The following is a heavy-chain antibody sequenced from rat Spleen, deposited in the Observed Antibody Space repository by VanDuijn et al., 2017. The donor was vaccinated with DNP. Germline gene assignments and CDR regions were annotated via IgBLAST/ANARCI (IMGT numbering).Heavy chain of an antibody. V-gene: IGHV5-7*01. CDR2: ITSNGGAT. Sequence: EVQLVESGGGLVQPGRSRTLSCAVSEFTFSDYNMAWVRQAPKKGLEWLASITSNGGATYYLDSVKGRFTISRDDAQDTLYLQMNSLRSEDTATYYCAREGDYYDGYGDALDAWGQGTSVTVAS. CDR1: EFTFSDYN. J-gene: IGHJ4*01. CDR3: AREGDYYDGYGDALDA. D-gene: IGHD1-12*03.